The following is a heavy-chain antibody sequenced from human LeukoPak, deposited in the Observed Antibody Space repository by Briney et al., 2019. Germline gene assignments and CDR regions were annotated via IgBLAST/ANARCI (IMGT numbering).Heavy chain of an antibody. J-gene: IGHJ5*02. Sequence: PGGSLRLSCAVSGFTVSNNYMSWVRQAPGKGLEWVSAISGSGGSTYYADSVKGRFTISRDNSKNTLYLQMNSLRAEDTAVYYCAKLGGDSAVVVAARGKFDPWGQGTLVTVSS. CDR1: GFTVSNNY. V-gene: IGHV3-23*01. CDR3: AKLGGDSAVVVAARGKFDP. D-gene: IGHD2-15*01. CDR2: ISGSGGST.